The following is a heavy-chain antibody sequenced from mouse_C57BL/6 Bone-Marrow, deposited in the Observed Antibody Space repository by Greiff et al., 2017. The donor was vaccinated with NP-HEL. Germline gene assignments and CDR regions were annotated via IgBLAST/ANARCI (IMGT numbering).Heavy chain of an antibody. V-gene: IGHV1-55*01. CDR3: ARSLITTVVAWYFDV. CDR1: GYTFTSYW. J-gene: IGHJ1*03. D-gene: IGHD1-1*01. CDR2: IYPGSGST. Sequence: QVHVKQPGAELVKPGASVKMSCKASGYTFTSYWITWVKQRPGQGLEWIGDIYPGSGSTNYNEKFKSKATLTVDTSSSTAYMQLSSLTSEDSAVYDCARSLITTVVAWYFDVWGTGTTVTVSS.